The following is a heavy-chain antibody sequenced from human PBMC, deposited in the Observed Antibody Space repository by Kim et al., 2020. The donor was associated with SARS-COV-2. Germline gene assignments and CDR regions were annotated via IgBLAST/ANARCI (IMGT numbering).Heavy chain of an antibody. J-gene: IGHJ2*01. CDR2: IKSKTDGGTT. V-gene: IGHV3-15*01. Sequence: GGSLRLSCAASGFTFSNAWMSWVRQAPGKGLEWVGRIKSKTDGGTTDYAAPVKGRFTISRDDSKNTLYLQMNSLKTEDTAVYYCTTAIYGDYPGWYFDLWGRGTLVTVSS. CDR3: TTAIYGDYPGWYFDL. CDR1: GFTFSNAW. D-gene: IGHD4-17*01.